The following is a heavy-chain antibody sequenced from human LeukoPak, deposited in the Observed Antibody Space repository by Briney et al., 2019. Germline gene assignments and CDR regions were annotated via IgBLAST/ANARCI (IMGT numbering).Heavy chain of an antibody. CDR2: IIPIFGTA. Sequence: SVKVSCKASGGTFSSYAISWVRQAPGQGLEWMGGIIPIFGTANYAQKFQGRVTITTDESTSTAYMELSSLRSEDTAVYYCARDGVAGTQVEYFQHWGQGTLVTVSS. D-gene: IGHD6-19*01. CDR1: GGTFSSYA. J-gene: IGHJ1*01. CDR3: ARDGVAGTQVEYFQH. V-gene: IGHV1-69*05.